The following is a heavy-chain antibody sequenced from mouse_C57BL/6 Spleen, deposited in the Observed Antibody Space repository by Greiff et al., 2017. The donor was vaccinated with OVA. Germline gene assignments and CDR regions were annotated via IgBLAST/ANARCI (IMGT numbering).Heavy chain of an antibody. V-gene: IGHV1-64*01. CDR3: ARFITTGEDY. J-gene: IGHJ2*01. CDR1: GYTFTSYW. Sequence: VQLQQPGAELVKPGASVKLSCKASGYTFTSYWMHWVKQRPGQGLEWIGMIHPDSGSTNYNEKFKSKATLTVDKSSSTAYMQLSSLTTEDSAVYYCARFITTGEDYWGQGTTLTVSS. CDR2: IHPDSGST. D-gene: IGHD1-1*01.